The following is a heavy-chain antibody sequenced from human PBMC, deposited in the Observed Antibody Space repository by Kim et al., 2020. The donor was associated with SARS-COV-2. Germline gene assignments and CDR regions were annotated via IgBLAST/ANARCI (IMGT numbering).Heavy chain of an antibody. J-gene: IGHJ6*02. Sequence: GGSLRLSCAASGFTFSSYSMNWVRQAPGKGLEWVSSISSSSSYIYYADSVKGRFTISRDNAKNSLYLQMNSLRAEDTAVYYCARDFRSSRYYYYGMDVWGQGTTVTVSS. CDR1: GFTFSSYS. CDR3: ARDFRSSRYYYYGMDV. V-gene: IGHV3-21*01. D-gene: IGHD6-6*01. CDR2: ISSSSSYI.